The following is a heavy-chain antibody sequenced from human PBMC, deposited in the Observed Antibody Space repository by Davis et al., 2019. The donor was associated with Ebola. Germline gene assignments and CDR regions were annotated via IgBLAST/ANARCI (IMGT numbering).Heavy chain of an antibody. CDR2: IYWDDDK. J-gene: IGHJ3*01. CDR3: AKFISYDALDV. D-gene: IGHD3-16*02. V-gene: IGHV2-5*02. Sequence: SGPTLVNPTHTLTLTCTFSGFSLSTRGVGVGWIRQPPGKALEGLALIYWDDDKRYSPSLKSRLTITQDTSKNQVVLTVTNMDHVDTATYYCAKFISYDALDVWGPGTMVTVSS. CDR1: GFSLSTRGVG.